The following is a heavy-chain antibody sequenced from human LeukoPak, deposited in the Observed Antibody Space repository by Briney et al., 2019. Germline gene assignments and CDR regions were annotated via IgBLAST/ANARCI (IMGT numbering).Heavy chain of an antibody. D-gene: IGHD6-13*01. V-gene: IGHV4-39*07. J-gene: IGHJ5*02. CDR1: GGSISSSSYY. Sequence: PSETLSLTCTVSGGSISSSSYYWGWIRQPPGKGLEWIGSIYYSGSTYYNPSLKSRVTISVDTSKNQFSLKLSSVTAADTAVYYCARGGSSWYTWFDPWGQGTLVTVSS. CDR2: IYYSGST. CDR3: ARGGSSWYTWFDP.